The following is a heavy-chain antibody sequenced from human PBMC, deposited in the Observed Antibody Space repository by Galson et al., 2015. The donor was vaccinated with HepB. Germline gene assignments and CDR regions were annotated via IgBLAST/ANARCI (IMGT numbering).Heavy chain of an antibody. Sequence: WVRQAPGKGLEWFGSIYYSGSTYYNPSLKSRVTISVDTSKNQFSLKLSSVTAADTAVYYCASLYSSGWYYFDYWGQGTLVTVSS. CDR2: IYYSGST. J-gene: IGHJ4*02. CDR3: ASLYSSGWYYFDY. V-gene: IGHV4-39*01. D-gene: IGHD6-19*01.